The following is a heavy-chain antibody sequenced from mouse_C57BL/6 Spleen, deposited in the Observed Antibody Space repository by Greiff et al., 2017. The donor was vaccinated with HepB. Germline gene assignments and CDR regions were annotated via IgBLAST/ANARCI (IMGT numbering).Heavy chain of an antibody. CDR2: INPNYGTT. D-gene: IGHD1-1*01. Sequence: EVQLQQSGPELVKPGASVKISCKASGYSFTDYNMNWVKQSNGKSLEWIGVINPNYGTTSYNQKFKGKATFTVDKSSSTAYMQLNSLTSEDSAVYYCARNHYYGSSYGYFDVWGTGTTVTVSS. V-gene: IGHV1-39*01. J-gene: IGHJ1*03. CDR1: GYSFTDYN. CDR3: ARNHYYGSSYGYFDV.